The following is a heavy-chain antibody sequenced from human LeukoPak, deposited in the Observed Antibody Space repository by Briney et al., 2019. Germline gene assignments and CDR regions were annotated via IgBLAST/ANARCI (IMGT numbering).Heavy chain of an antibody. V-gene: IGHV1-18*01. Sequence: ASVKVSCTASGYTFTSCGISWVRQAPGQGLEWMGWISAYNGNTNYAQKLQGRVTMTTDTSTSTAYMELRSLRSDDTAVYYCARDFELLSGLDYWGQETLVTVSS. CDR1: GYTFTSCG. J-gene: IGHJ4*02. CDR3: ARDFELLSGLDY. CDR2: ISAYNGNT. D-gene: IGHD1-26*01.